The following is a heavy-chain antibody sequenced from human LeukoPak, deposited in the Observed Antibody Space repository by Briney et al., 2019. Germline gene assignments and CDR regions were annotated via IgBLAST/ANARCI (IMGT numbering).Heavy chain of an antibody. CDR3: ARDLNWVYFDY. J-gene: IGHJ4*02. CDR1: GGSVSSGSYY. D-gene: IGHD7-27*01. V-gene: IGHV4-31*03. CDR2: IYYSGST. Sequence: SETLSLTCTVSGGSVSSGSYYWSWIRQHPGKGLEWIGYIYYSGSTYYNPSLKSRVTISVDTSKNQFSLKLSSVTAADTAVYCCARDLNWVYFDYWGQGTLVTVSS.